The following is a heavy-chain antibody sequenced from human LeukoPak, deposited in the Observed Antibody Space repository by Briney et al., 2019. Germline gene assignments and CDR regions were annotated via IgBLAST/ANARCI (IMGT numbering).Heavy chain of an antibody. CDR3: AKCSYGFSDPNFDY. Sequence: GGSPRLSCAASGFTFSSYAMSWVRQVPGKGLEWVSAISGSGGSTYYADSVKGRCTISRDNSKNTLYLQMNSLRAEDTAVYYCAKCSYGFSDPNFDYWGQGTLVTVSS. V-gene: IGHV3-23*01. CDR1: GFTFSSYA. D-gene: IGHD5-18*01. CDR2: ISGSGGST. J-gene: IGHJ4*02.